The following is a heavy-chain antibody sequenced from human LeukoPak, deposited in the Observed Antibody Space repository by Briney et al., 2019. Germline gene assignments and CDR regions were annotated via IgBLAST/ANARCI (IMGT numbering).Heavy chain of an antibody. Sequence: SGPTLVNPTQTLTLTCTFSGFSLSTSGVGVGWIRRPPGKALEWLALIYWNGDKRYSPSLKSRLTITEDTSKNQVVLTMTNMDPVDTATYYCAQTPLGYCSGGSCLNWFDPWGQGTLVTVSS. CDR2: IYWNGDK. V-gene: IGHV2-5*01. D-gene: IGHD2-15*01. J-gene: IGHJ5*02. CDR3: AQTPLGYCSGGSCLNWFDP. CDR1: GFSLSTSGVG.